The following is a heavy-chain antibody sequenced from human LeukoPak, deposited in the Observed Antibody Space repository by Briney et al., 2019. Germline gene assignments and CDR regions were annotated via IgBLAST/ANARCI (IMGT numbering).Heavy chain of an antibody. CDR2: ISTSSSSI. J-gene: IGHJ5*02. V-gene: IGHV3-48*01. CDR3: ARETGHCSGGSCYFRWFDP. CDR1: GFTFSSYA. Sequence: GGSLRLSCAASGFTFSSYAMSWVRQAPGKGLEWVSYISTSSSSIYYADSVKGRLTISRDNAKNSLYLQMNSLRAEDTAVYYCARETGHCSGGSCYFRWFDPWGQGTLVTVSS. D-gene: IGHD2-15*01.